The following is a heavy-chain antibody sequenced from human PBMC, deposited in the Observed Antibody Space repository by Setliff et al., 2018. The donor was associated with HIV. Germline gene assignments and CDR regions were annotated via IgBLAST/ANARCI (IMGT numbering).Heavy chain of an antibody. CDR3: ARGDQFYYGSGSYSDY. J-gene: IGHJ4*02. Sequence: LSLSCAASGFTFSDYYMSWIRQAPGKGLEWVSYISRSGSIIYYADSVKGRFTISRDNAKKSLYLQMNSLRAEDTAVYYCARGDQFYYGSGSYSDYWGRGTLVTVSS. CDR1: GFTFSDYY. D-gene: IGHD3-10*01. V-gene: IGHV3-11*04. CDR2: ISRSGSII.